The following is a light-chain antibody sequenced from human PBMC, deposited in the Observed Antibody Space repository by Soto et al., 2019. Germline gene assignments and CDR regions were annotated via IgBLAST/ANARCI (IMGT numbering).Light chain of an antibody. CDR2: DVS. J-gene: IGLJ1*01. CDR1: SSDVGGYNY. Sequence: ALAPRASGSGSPGQSITISCTGTSSDVGGYNYVSWYQQHPGKAPKLMIYDVSNRPSGVSNRFSGSKSGNTASLTISGLQAEDEADYYCSSYTSSSTLEVFGTGTKVTVL. V-gene: IGLV2-14*01. CDR3: SSYTSSSTLEV.